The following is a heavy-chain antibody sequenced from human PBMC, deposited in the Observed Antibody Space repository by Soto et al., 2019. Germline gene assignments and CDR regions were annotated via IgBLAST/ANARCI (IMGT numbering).Heavy chain of an antibody. Sequence: KESGPTLVNPTQTLTLTCTFSGFSLSTSGVGVGWIRQPPGKALEWLALIYWDDDKRYSPSLKSRLTITKDTSKNQVVLTMTNMDPVDTATYYCAHSLRRVIAAAGTGPGGRGFYFDYWGQGTLVTVSS. D-gene: IGHD6-13*01. CDR2: IYWDDDK. V-gene: IGHV2-5*02. CDR3: AHSLRRVIAAAGTGPGGRGFYFDY. J-gene: IGHJ4*02. CDR1: GFSLSTSGVG.